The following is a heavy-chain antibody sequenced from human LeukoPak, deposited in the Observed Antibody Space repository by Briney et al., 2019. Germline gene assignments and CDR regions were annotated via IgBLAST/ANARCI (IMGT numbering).Heavy chain of an antibody. J-gene: IGHJ4*02. CDR1: GFTFSSYG. D-gene: IGHD2-15*01. Sequence: PGGSLRLSCAASGFTFSSYGMHWVRQAPGKWLEWGAVIWYDGSNKYYADSVKGRFTISRDNSKNTLYLQMNSLRAEDTAVYYCARDSYCNGNRCYLTTPYWGRGTLVTVSS. CDR3: ARDSYCNGNRCYLTTPY. CDR2: IWYDGSNK. V-gene: IGHV3-33*01.